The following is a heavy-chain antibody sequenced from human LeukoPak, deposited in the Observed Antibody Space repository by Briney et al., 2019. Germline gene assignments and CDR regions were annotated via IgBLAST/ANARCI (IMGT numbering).Heavy chain of an antibody. CDR3: ARESNGLEY. V-gene: IGHV3-30*04. CDR1: GFTFSSYA. J-gene: IGHJ4*02. D-gene: IGHD3-22*01. CDR2: MLYDGSNE. Sequence: PGRSLRLSCAAFGFTFSSYAMDWVRQAPGKGLEWVAVMLYDGSNEYYADSVKGRFTISRDNSKNTLYLQMNSLRAEDTAVYYCARESNGLEYWGQGALVTVSS.